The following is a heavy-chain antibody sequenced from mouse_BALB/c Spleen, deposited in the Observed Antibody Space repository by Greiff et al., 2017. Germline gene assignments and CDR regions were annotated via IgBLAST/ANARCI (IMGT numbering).Heavy chain of an antibody. CDR1: GYSFTGYF. Sequence: VQLQQSGPELVKPGASMKISCKASGYSFTGYFMNWVMQSHGKSLEWIGRINPYNGDTFYNQKFKGKATLTVDKSSSTAHMELRSLASEDSAVYYCARTAVVAPEAMDYWGQGTSVTVSS. V-gene: IGHV1-20*02. CDR2: INPYNGDT. D-gene: IGHD1-1*01. J-gene: IGHJ4*01. CDR3: ARTAVVAPEAMDY.